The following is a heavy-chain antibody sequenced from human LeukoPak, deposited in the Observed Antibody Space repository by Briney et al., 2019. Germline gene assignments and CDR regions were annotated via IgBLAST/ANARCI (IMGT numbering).Heavy chain of an antibody. CDR3: AELGITMIGGV. CDR1: GFTFSSYE. CDR2: ISGSGTVT. Sequence: SGGSLRLSCAASGFTFSSYEMNWVRQAPGKGLEGVSYISGSGTVTHYADSVKGRFTISRDNAKNSLYLQMNRLRAEDTAVYYCAELGITMIGGVWSKGTTVTISS. D-gene: IGHD3-10*02. J-gene: IGHJ6*04. V-gene: IGHV3-48*03.